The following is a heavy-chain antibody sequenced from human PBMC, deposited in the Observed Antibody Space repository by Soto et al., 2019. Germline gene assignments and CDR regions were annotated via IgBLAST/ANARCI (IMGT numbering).Heavy chain of an antibody. CDR1: GGSISSSNW. CDR3: ARTDYGTAYFDP. V-gene: IGHV4-4*02. J-gene: IGHJ5*02. Sequence: LSLTCAVSGGSISSSNWWSWVRQPPGKGLEWIGEIYHSGTAYYNPSLKSRLTISVDTSKNQFSLKLSSVTAADTAVYYCARTDYGTAYFDPWGQGSLVTVSS. D-gene: IGHD3-10*01. CDR2: IYHSGTA.